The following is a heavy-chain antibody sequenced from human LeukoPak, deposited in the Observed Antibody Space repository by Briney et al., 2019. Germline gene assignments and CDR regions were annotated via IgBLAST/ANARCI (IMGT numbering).Heavy chain of an antibody. Sequence: PSETLSLTCTVSGGSIGSSSDYWGWFRNPPGKGLEWMATIYYIGSTYYNPSLKSRVTISVDTSNNQFSLKLSSVTAADTAVYYCANSAAPSFYDSRGSDTFDIWGQGTMVTVSS. CDR3: ANSAAPSFYDSRGSDTFDI. V-gene: IGHV4-39*01. D-gene: IGHD3-22*01. CDR1: GGSIGSSSDY. J-gene: IGHJ3*02. CDR2: IYYIGST.